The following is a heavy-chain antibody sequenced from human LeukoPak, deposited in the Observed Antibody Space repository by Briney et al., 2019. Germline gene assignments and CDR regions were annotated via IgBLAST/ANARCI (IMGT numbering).Heavy chain of an antibody. D-gene: IGHD4-23*01. CDR3: ARDYGGSSPFDY. Sequence: GGSLRLSCAASGFTFSGYEMHWVRRAPGKGLEWVSYISSSGSTIYYADSVKGRFTISRDNAKNSLYLQMNSLRAEDTAVYYCARDYGGSSPFDYWGQGTLVTVSS. CDR1: GFTFSGYE. J-gene: IGHJ4*02. CDR2: ISSSGSTI. V-gene: IGHV3-48*03.